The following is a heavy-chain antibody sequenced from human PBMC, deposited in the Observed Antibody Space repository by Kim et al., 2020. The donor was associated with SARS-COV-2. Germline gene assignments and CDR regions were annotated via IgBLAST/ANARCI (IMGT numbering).Heavy chain of an antibody. D-gene: IGHD3-10*01. J-gene: IGHJ6*02. CDR3: ARVGGPTKPHYGLDV. Sequence: GGSLRLSCAASGFTFSGHYMDWVRQAPGKGLEWVGRVRNKANGGTTEYAASVKGRITISRDDSNNSLYLQMSGLRADDMAVYYCARVGGPTKPHYGLDVWGQGTTVIVSS. V-gene: IGHV3-72*01. CDR1: GFTFSGHY. CDR2: VRNKANGGTT.